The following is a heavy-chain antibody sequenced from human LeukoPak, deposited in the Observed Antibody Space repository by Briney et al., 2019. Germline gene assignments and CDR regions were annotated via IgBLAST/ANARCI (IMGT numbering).Heavy chain of an antibody. Sequence: PGGSLRLSCAASGFTFSDHYMDWVRQAPGKGLEWVGRTRNKANSYTTEYAASVKGRFTISRDDSKNSLYLQMNSLKTEDTAVYYCARVNRVVVGSYYYYYMDVWGKGTTVTVSS. CDR3: ARVNRVVVGSYYYYYMDV. V-gene: IGHV3-72*01. CDR1: GFTFSDHY. D-gene: IGHD3-22*01. J-gene: IGHJ6*03. CDR2: TRNKANSYTT.